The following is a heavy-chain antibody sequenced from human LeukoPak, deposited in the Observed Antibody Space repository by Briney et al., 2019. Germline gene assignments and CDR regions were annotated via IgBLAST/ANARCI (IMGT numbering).Heavy chain of an antibody. J-gene: IGHJ1*01. CDR1: GYTFTSYG. Sequence: ASVKVSCKASGYTFTSYGISWVRQAPGQGLEWMGWISAYNGNTNYAQKLQGRVTMTTDTSTSTAYMELRSLRSDDTAVYYCARDGCTNGVCSKPFQHWGQGTLVTVSS. CDR2: ISAYNGNT. V-gene: IGHV1-18*01. D-gene: IGHD2-8*01. CDR3: ARDGCTNGVCSKPFQH.